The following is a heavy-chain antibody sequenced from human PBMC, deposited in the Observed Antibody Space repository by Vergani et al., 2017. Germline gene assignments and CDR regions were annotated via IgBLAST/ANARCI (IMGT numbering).Heavy chain of an antibody. CDR1: GYTFTGYY. D-gene: IGHD3-3*01. Sequence: QVQLVQSGAEVKKPWASVKVSCKASGYTFTGYYMHWVRQAPGQGLEWMGWINPNSGGTNYAQKFQGRVTMTRDTSISTAYMELSRLRSDDTAVYYCARYDFWSGYTNWFDPWGQGTLVTVSS. CDR2: INPNSGGT. J-gene: IGHJ5*02. V-gene: IGHV1-2*02. CDR3: ARYDFWSGYTNWFDP.